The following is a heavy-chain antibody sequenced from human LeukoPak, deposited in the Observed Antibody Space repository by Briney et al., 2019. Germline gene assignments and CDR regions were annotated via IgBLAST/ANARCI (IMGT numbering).Heavy chain of an antibody. V-gene: IGHV3-9*01. CDR2: ISWSSGSI. J-gene: IGHJ3*02. D-gene: IGHD6-13*01. CDR3: AKMSSSWGDAFDI. Sequence: PGRSLRLSCAASGFTFDDYAMDWVRQAPGKGLEWVSGISWSSGSIGYADSVKGRFTISRDNAKNSLYLQMNSLRVEDTALYYYAKMSSSWGDAFDIWGQGTMVIVSS. CDR1: GFTFDDYA.